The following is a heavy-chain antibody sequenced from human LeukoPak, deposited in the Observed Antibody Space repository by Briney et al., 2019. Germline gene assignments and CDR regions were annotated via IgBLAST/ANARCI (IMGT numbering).Heavy chain of an antibody. V-gene: IGHV3-33*06. CDR2: IWYDGSNK. J-gene: IGHJ4*02. Sequence: GGSLRLSCAASGFTFSSYGMHWVRQAPGKGLEWVAVIWYDGSNKYYADSVKGRFTISRDNSKNTLYLQMNSLRAEDTAVYYCAKCRSSGYYYVDFDYWGQGTLVTVSS. CDR3: AKCRSSGYYYVDFDY. CDR1: GFTFSSYG. D-gene: IGHD3-22*01.